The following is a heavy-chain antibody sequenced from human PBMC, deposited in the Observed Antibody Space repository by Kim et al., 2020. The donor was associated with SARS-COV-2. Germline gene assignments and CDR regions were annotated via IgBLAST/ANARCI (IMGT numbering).Heavy chain of an antibody. CDR1: GFTFGSYW. CDR3: ARGHYDMDF. CDR2: INQDGNEK. Sequence: GGSLRLSRAASGFTFGSYWMSWVRQAPGKGLEWVAHINQDGNEKNYVDSVKGRFTISRDNAKNSLYLQMNSLRAEDTAVYYCARGHYDMDFSGQGTTVTVSS. V-gene: IGHV3-7*03. J-gene: IGHJ6*02.